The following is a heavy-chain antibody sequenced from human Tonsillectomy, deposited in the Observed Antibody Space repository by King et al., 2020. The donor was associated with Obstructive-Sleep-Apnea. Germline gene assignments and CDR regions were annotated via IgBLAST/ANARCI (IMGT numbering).Heavy chain of an antibody. CDR1: VGSISSYY. V-gene: IGHV4-59*01. D-gene: IGHD3-10*01. Sequence: VHLQESGPGLVKRSETLSITCTVSVGSISSYYWRWIRQPPGKGLDCIGYIYYRGCTHYNPSLKSRVTTSVDTSKNQFSLKLSSVTAADTAVYYCARGFYGSGSYDYWGQGTLVTVSS. CDR3: ARGFYGSGSYDY. CDR2: IYYRGCT. J-gene: IGHJ4*02.